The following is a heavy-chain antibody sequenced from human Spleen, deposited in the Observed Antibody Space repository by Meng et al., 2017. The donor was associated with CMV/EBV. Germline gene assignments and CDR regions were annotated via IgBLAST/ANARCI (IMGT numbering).Heavy chain of an antibody. J-gene: IGHJ3*01. CDR3: ARDRSLWFGESPHDSFAV. D-gene: IGHD3-10*01. CDR2: IYYSGST. CDR1: GGSISSSSYY. Sequence: SETLSLTCTVSGGSISSSSYYWGWIRQPPGKGLEWIGSIYYSGSTYYNPSLKSRVTISVDTSKNQFSLKLSSVTAADTAVYFCARDRSLWFGESPHDSFAVWGQGTLVTVSS. V-gene: IGHV4-39*07.